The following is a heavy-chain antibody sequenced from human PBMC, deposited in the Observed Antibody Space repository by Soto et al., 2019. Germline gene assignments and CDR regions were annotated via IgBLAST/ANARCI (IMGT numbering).Heavy chain of an antibody. Sequence: EVQLVESGGGLVKPGGSLRLSCAASGFTFSNAWMNWVRQAPGKGLEWVGRIKSKTDGGTTDYAAPVKGRFTISRDDSRITLYLQMNSLKTEDTAVYYCTTESRYCSSTSCYSLDAFDIWGQGTMVTVSS. D-gene: IGHD2-2*01. CDR1: GFTFSNAW. CDR3: TTESRYCSSTSCYSLDAFDI. CDR2: IKSKTDGGTT. J-gene: IGHJ3*02. V-gene: IGHV3-15*07.